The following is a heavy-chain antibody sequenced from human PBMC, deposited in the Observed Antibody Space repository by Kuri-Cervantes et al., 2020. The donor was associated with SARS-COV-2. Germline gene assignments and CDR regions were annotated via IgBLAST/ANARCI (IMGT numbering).Heavy chain of an antibody. D-gene: IGHD5-12*01. CDR3: ASEGLDIVATDDPYYYYGMDV. Sequence: GGSLRLSCAASGFTLEKYVMHWVRQAPGKGLEWVAVISNDGVNKNYADSVKGRFTISRDNSKNTLFLQMNSLRAEDTAVYYCASEGLDIVATDDPYYYYGMDVWGQGTTVTVSS. V-gene: IGHV3-30-3*01. J-gene: IGHJ6*02. CDR2: ISNDGVNK. CDR1: GFTLEKYV.